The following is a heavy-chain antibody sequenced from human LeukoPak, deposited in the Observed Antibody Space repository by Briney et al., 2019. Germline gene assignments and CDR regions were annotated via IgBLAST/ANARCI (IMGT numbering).Heavy chain of an antibody. CDR3: ARIGYGVSFDY. Sequence: GGSLRVSCAASGFTFSSFEMKWGRPAPGQGLEWVSYISSRGNSIYYEDSVNGRFTISRDNANNSLYLQLNSLRADDTAVYYCARIGYGVSFDYWGQGTLVTVSS. CDR1: GFTFSSFE. CDR2: ISSRGNSI. D-gene: IGHD4/OR15-4a*01. V-gene: IGHV3-48*03. J-gene: IGHJ4*02.